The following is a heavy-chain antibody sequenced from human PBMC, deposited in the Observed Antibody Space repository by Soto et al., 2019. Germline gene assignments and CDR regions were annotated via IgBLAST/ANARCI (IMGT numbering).Heavy chain of an antibody. CDR1: GFSFSSYA. CDR3: ARDMYSSDYFVKWFEP. J-gene: IGHJ5*02. CDR2: ISHDGINK. D-gene: IGHD6-19*01. Sequence: QVRLVESGGGVVQPGRSLRLSCTASGFSFSSYAMYWFRQPPGKGLEWVAVISHDGINKHYAESVKGRVTVSRDNSNHSLDLKLNRRRGEDTAMYYSARDMYSSDYFVKWFEPWGQGTLVTVSS. V-gene: IGHV3-30-3*01.